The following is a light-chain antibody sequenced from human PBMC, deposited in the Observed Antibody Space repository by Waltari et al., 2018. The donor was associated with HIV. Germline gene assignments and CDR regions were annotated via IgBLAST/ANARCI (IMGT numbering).Light chain of an antibody. J-gene: IGLJ2*01. CDR3: CSYAGSYPVV. Sequence: QSALTQPRSVSGSPGQSVPFPCTGTSSDVGGYNYVSWYQQHPGKAPKLMIYDVSKRPSGVPDRFSGSKSGNTASLTISGLQAEDEADYYCCSYAGSYPVVFGGGTKLTVL. CDR1: SSDVGGYNY. CDR2: DVS. V-gene: IGLV2-11*01.